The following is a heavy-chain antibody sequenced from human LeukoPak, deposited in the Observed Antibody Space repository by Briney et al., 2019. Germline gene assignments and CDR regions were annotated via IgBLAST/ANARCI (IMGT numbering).Heavy chain of an antibody. Sequence: GRSLRLSCAASGFTFSNYAMHWVRQAPGKGLEWVAVISYDGGNKYYADSVKGRFTISRDNSKNTLYLQMNSLRAEDTAVYYCAREPYSSGWYFSYYFDYWGQGTLVTVSS. J-gene: IGHJ4*02. D-gene: IGHD6-19*01. CDR2: ISYDGGNK. CDR1: GFTFSNYA. V-gene: IGHV3-30-3*01. CDR3: AREPYSSGWYFSYYFDY.